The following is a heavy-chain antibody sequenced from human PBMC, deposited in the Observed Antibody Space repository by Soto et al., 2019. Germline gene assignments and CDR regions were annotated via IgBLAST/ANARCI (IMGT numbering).Heavy chain of an antibody. CDR3: AKNVDNWGAPYCFDS. Sequence: GESLKISCNASGYGFSSSWIAWVRQSPGKGLEWMGIIYPGDSETRYSPSFRGQVTISADTSTNTALLQWSRLKASDSGIYYCAKNVDNWGAPYCFDSWGQGTQVTVSS. D-gene: IGHD3-16*01. V-gene: IGHV5-51*01. CDR1: GYGFSSSW. J-gene: IGHJ5*01. CDR2: IYPGDSET.